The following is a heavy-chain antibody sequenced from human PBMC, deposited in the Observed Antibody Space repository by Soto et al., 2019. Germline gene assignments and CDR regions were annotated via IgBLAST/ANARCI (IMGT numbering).Heavy chain of an antibody. CDR1: GGSISSYY. Sequence: PSETLTLTCTVTGGSISSYYWGWIRQPPGKGLEWIGYIYYSGSTNYNPSLKSRVTISVDTSNNQFSLKLSSVTAADTAVYYCARHFSDDYVGYWGQGTLVTVSS. CDR2: IYYSGST. V-gene: IGHV4-59*08. CDR3: ARHFSDDYVGY. D-gene: IGHD3-16*01. J-gene: IGHJ4*02.